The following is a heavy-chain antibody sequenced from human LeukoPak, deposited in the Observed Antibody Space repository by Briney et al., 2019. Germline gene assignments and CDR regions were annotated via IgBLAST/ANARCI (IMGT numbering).Heavy chain of an antibody. CDR3: ARTMRPILTGYYSLDY. D-gene: IGHD3-9*01. Sequence: PGGSLTLSCAASGFTFSSYGVHWVRQAPGKGLEWVAVIWYDGSNNYYADSVKGRFTIARDNSKNTLYLQMNSLRAEDTAVYYCARTMRPILTGYYSLDYWGQGTLVTVSS. J-gene: IGHJ4*02. V-gene: IGHV3-33*01. CDR2: IWYDGSNN. CDR1: GFTFSSYG.